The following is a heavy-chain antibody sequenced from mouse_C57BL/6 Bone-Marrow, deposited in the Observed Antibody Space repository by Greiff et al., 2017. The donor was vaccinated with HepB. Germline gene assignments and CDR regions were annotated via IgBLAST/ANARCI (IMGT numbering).Heavy chain of an antibody. J-gene: IGHJ3*01. CDR2: IDPSDSYT. V-gene: IGHV1-69*01. CDR3: ARNEYGGYYQAWFAY. Sequence: QVQLKQPGAELVMPGASVKLSCKASGYTFTSYWMHWVKQRPGQGLEWIGEIDPSDSYTNYNQKFKGKSTLTVDKSSSTAYMQSSSLTSEDSAVYYCARNEYGGYYQAWFAYWGQGTLVTVSA. D-gene: IGHD2-3*01. CDR1: GYTFTSYW.